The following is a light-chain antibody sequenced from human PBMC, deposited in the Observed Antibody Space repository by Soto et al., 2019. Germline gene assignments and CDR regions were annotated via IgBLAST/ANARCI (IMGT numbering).Light chain of an antibody. V-gene: IGKV1-12*01. J-gene: IGKJ4*01. CDR2: ATS. Sequence: DIQVTQSPSSVFASVGDRVTITCRASQAISSWLTWYQQKPGKAPRMLIFATSSLQVGVPSRFSGSGSGTDFTLTISSLQPEDFATYYCQQANSFPLTFGGGTKLEIK. CDR1: QAISSW. CDR3: QQANSFPLT.